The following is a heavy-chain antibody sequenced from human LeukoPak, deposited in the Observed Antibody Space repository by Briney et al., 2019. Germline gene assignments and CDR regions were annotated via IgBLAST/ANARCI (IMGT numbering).Heavy chain of an antibody. CDR3: ARDISRMGGLFYFDS. CDR1: GYTFTDYY. Sequence: ASVKVSCKASGYTFTDYYTHWVRQAPGQGLEWVGWVHPRTGGTNFAQKFQGRVTMTRDMSISTAYMGLSRLTSDDTAIYYCARDISRMGGLFYFDSWGQGTLVTVSS. CDR2: VHPRTGGT. D-gene: IGHD3-16*01. V-gene: IGHV1-2*02. J-gene: IGHJ4*02.